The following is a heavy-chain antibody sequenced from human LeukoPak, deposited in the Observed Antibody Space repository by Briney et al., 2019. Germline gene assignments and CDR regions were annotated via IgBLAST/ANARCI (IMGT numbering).Heavy chain of an antibody. CDR1: GYSFTSYW. Sequence: GESLKISCKGSGYSFTSYWISWVRQMPGKGLEWMGRIDPSDSYTSYSPSFQGHVTISADKSISTAYLQWSSLKASDTAMYYCARRGSGSYYNVGPWGQGTLVTVSS. CDR2: IDPSDSYT. D-gene: IGHD3-10*01. J-gene: IGHJ5*02. CDR3: ARRGSGSYYNVGP. V-gene: IGHV5-10-1*01.